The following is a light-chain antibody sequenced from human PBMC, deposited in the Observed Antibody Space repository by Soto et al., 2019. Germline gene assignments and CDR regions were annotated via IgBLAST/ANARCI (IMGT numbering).Light chain of an antibody. V-gene: IGKV4-1*01. J-gene: IGKJ3*01. Sequence: DIVMTQTPDSLAVSLGERATINCKSSQSVLYNSNNDSYLTWYQQKPGQSPRVLIYWASTRESGVPDRFSGSGSGTDFTLTIKSLQPEDVATYYCQQYHSYSFGPGTKVDIK. CDR2: WAS. CDR1: QSVLYNSNNDSY. CDR3: QQYHSYS.